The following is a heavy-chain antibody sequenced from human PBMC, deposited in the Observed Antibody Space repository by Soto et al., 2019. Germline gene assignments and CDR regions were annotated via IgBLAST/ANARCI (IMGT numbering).Heavy chain of an antibody. CDR1: GFTFSSYA. V-gene: IGHV3-23*01. CDR3: AKDKYDILTGYSIPNWFDP. D-gene: IGHD3-9*01. Sequence: PGGSLRLSCAVSGFTFSSYAMTWVRQAPGKGLEWVSGISGSGHSTYHADSVKGRFTISRDNSNNTLYLHMNSLRAEDTAVYYCAKDKYDILTGYSIPNWFDPWGQGTLVTVS. J-gene: IGHJ5*02. CDR2: ISGSGHST.